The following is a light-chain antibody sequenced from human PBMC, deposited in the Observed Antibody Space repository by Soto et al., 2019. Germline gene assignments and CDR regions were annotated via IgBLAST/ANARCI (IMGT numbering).Light chain of an antibody. Sequence: QSVLTQPPSVSGSPGQSVTISCTGTSSDVGSYNRVSWYQQPPGTAPKLMISAVSQRPSGVPDRFSGSKSGNTASLTISGLQADDEADYFCCSYTASDIWVFGGGTKLTVL. V-gene: IGLV2-18*02. J-gene: IGLJ3*02. CDR1: SSDVGSYNR. CDR3: CSYTASDIWV. CDR2: AVS.